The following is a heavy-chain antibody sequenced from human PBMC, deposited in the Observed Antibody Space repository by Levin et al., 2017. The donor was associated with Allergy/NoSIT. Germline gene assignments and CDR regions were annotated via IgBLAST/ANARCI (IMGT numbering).Heavy chain of an antibody. Sequence: GGSLRLSCAASGFTFSDYYMSWIRQAPGKGLEWVSYISSSGSTIYYADSVKGRFTISRDNAKNSLYLQMNSLRAEDTAVYYCARTYYDFWSGVGAQIYWGQGTLVTVSS. CDR1: GFTFSDYY. V-gene: IGHV3-11*01. D-gene: IGHD3-3*01. J-gene: IGHJ4*02. CDR2: ISSSGSTI. CDR3: ARTYYDFWSGVGAQIY.